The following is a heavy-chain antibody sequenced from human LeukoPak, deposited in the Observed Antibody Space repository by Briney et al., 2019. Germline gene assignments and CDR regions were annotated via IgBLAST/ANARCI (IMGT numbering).Heavy chain of an antibody. D-gene: IGHD3-3*01. J-gene: IGHJ4*02. CDR3: ARVITIFGVVIICIGY. V-gene: IGHV3-7*01. CDR2: IKQDGSEK. CDR1: GFTFSSYW. Sequence: GGSLRLSCAASGFTFSSYWMSWVRQAPGKALEWVANIKQDGSEKYYVDSVKGRFTISRDNAKNSLYLQMNSLRAEDTAVYYCARVITIFGVVIICIGYWGQGTLVTVSS.